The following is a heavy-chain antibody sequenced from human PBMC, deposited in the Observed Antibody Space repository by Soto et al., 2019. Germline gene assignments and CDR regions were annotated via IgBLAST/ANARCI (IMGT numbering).Heavy chain of an antibody. V-gene: IGHV3-48*02. Sequence: ESGGGLVQPGGSLRLSCAASGLTFSSYSMNWVRQAPGKGLEWVSFITSSSITKYYTDSVKGRFSISRDNAQNSLYLQMNSLRDDDTAVYYCATAGYSSSWPYFDYWGQGILVTVSS. J-gene: IGHJ4*02. CDR2: ITSSSITK. CDR3: ATAGYSSSWPYFDY. D-gene: IGHD6-13*01. CDR1: GLTFSSYS.